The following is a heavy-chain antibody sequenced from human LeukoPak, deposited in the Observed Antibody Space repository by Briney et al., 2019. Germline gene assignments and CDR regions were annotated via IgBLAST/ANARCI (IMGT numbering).Heavy chain of an antibody. CDR1: GFTFKTYA. J-gene: IGHJ1*01. CDR2: IGGDGVSR. V-gene: IGHV3-23*01. CDR3: AKRVGGTPEN. D-gene: IGHD1-26*01. Sequence: GGSLRLSYAASGFTFKTYAMMWVRQAPGKGLEWVSAIGGDGVSRDYSDSVKGRFTISRDNSKNTLYLQMNSLRVEDTALYFCAKRVGGTPENWGLGTLVTVSS.